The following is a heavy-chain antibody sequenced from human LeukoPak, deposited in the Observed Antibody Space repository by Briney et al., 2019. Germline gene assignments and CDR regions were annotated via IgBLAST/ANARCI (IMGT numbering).Heavy chain of an antibody. CDR3: AKTVDYYDSSGYNDY. V-gene: IGHV3-30*18. D-gene: IGHD3-22*01. J-gene: IGHJ4*02. Sequence: GGSLRLSCAASGFTFSSYAMSWVRQAPGKGLEWVAVISYDGSNKYYADSVKGRFTISRDNSKNTLYLQMNSLRAEDTAVYYCAKTVDYYDSSGYNDYWGQGTLVTVSS. CDR2: ISYDGSNK. CDR1: GFTFSSYA.